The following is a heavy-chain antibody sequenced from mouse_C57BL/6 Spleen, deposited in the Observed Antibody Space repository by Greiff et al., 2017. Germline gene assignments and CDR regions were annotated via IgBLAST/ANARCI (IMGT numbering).Heavy chain of an antibody. D-gene: IGHD1-1*01. CDR1: GYSFTGYY. J-gene: IGHJ2*01. CDR3: ARPRDYYGSSYYY. CDR2: INPSTGGT. Sequence: VQLKESGPELVKPGASVKISCKASGYSFTGYYMNWVKQSPETSLEWIGEINPSTGGTTYNQKFKAKATLTVDKSSSTAYMQLKSLTSEDSAVYYCARPRDYYGSSYYYWGQGTTLTVSS. V-gene: IGHV1-42*01.